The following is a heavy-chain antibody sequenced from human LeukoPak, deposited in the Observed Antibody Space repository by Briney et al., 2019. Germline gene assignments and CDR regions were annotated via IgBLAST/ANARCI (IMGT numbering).Heavy chain of an antibody. Sequence: PSETLSLTCTVSGGSISSYYWSWIRQPPGKGLEWIGYIYYSGSTNYNPSLKSRVTISVDTSKNQFSLKLSSVTAADTAVYYCARSPGYSSGWYGLEFDYWGQGTLVTVSS. D-gene: IGHD6-19*01. CDR2: IYYSGST. V-gene: IGHV4-59*08. J-gene: IGHJ4*02. CDR3: ARSPGYSSGWYGLEFDY. CDR1: GGSISSYY.